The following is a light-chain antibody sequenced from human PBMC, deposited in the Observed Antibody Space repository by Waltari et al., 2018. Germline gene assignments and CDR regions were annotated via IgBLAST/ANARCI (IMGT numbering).Light chain of an antibody. CDR2: WAS. V-gene: IGKV4-1*01. CDR3: QQYYRSPSLT. J-gene: IGKJ4*01. CDR1: QSLLFSSNNKNH. Sequence: DIVMTQSPDCLAVPLGERATINCKSNQSLLFSSNNKNHLAWYQQKTGQPPKLLIYWASTGESGVPDRFSGSGSGTDFTLTITSLQTEDVAVYYCQQYYRSPSLTFGGGTKVEIK.